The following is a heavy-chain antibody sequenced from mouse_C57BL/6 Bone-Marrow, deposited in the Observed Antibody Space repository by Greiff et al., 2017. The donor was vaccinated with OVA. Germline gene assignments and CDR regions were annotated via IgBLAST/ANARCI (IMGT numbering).Heavy chain of an antibody. CDR1: GYTFTEYT. CDR2: IYPGSGSI. CDR3: ARHGKYGYIDY. Sequence: VQLQQSGAELVKPGASVKLSCKASGYTFTEYTIHWVKQRSGQGLEWIGWIYPGSGSIKYNEKFKGKATLTADKSSSTAYMELSRLTSEDSAVYFCARHGKYGYIDYWGQGTTLTVSS. J-gene: IGHJ2*01. D-gene: IGHD1-1*02. V-gene: IGHV1-62-2*01.